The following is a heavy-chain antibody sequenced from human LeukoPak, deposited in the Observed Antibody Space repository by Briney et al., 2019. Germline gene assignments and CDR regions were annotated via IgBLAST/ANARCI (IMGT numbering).Heavy chain of an antibody. V-gene: IGHV3-23*01. CDR2: ISGSGGST. CDR1: GFTFSSYA. CDR3: AKTEAAAHINWFDP. Sequence: GGSLRLSCAVSGFTFSSYAMSWVRQAPGKGLEWVSAISGSGGSTYYADSVKGRFTISRDNSKNTLYLQMNSLRAEDTAVYYCAKTEAAAHINWFDPWGQGTLVTVSS. J-gene: IGHJ5*02. D-gene: IGHD6-13*01.